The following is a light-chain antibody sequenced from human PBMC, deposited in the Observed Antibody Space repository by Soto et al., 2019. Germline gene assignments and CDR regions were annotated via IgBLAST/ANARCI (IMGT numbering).Light chain of an antibody. V-gene: IGLV2-14*03. Sequence: QSVLTQPASVSGSPGQSITISCAGTSSDVGAYNYVSWYQHHPGKAPKLMIYDVNNRPSGDSNRFSGSKSGNTASLTISGLQAEDEADYYCSSWTSGATYVFGSGTKVT. CDR2: DVN. CDR1: SSDVGAYNY. CDR3: SSWTSGATYV. J-gene: IGLJ1*01.